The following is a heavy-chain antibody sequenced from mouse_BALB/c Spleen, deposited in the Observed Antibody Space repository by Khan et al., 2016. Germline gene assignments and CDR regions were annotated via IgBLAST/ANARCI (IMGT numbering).Heavy chain of an antibody. CDR3: ARAGYYGYLVN. D-gene: IGHD1-1*01. J-gene: IGHJ3*01. Sequence: EVQLQESGGGLVQPGGSLKLSCAASGFDFSRYWMSWVRQAPGKGLEWIGEINPDSSTINYTPSLKDKFIISRDNAKNTLYLQMRKVRSEDTVLXYCARAGYYGYLVNWGQGTLVTVSA. CDR2: INPDSSTI. V-gene: IGHV4-1*02. CDR1: GFDFSRYW.